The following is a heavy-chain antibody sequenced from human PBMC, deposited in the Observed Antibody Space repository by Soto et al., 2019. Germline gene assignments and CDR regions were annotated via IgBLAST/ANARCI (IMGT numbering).Heavy chain of an antibody. CDR3: ARAQGSGFLVS. J-gene: IGHJ4*02. D-gene: IGHD3-10*01. Sequence: PSETLSLTCTVSGGSISSGYCCWSWIRQPPGKGLEWIGYIYYSGSTYYNPSLKSRVTISVDTSKNQFSLKLSSVTAADTAVYYCARAQGSGFLVSWGQGTLVTVS. CDR1: GGSISSGYCC. V-gene: IGHV4-30-4*01. CDR2: IYYSGST.